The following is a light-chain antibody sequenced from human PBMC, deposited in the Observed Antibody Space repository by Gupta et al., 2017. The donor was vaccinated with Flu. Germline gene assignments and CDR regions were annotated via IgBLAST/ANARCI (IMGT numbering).Light chain of an antibody. J-gene: IGLJ3*02. CDR2: DVS. Sequence: SVTISCTGTTTDIGYYDFVSWYQQHPGKAPKLILSDVSQRPSGVPDRYSGSKSGNTASLTISGLQAEDEADYHCCSYAGRYTWVFGGGTKLTVL. V-gene: IGLV2-11*03. CDR3: CSYAGRYTWV. CDR1: TTDIGYYDF.